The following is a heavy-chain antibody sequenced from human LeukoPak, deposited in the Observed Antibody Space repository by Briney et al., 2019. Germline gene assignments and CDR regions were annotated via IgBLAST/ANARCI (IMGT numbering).Heavy chain of an antibody. J-gene: IGHJ4*02. CDR1: GGTFSSYA. D-gene: IGHD6-19*01. V-gene: IGHV1-69*06. CDR2: IVPIFGTA. Sequence: SVKVSCKASGGTFSSYAISWVRQAPGQGLEWMGGIVPIFGTANYAQKFQGRVTITADKSTSTAYMELSSLRSEDTAVYYCARGTIAVAGHFDYWGQGTLVTVSS. CDR3: ARGTIAVAGHFDY.